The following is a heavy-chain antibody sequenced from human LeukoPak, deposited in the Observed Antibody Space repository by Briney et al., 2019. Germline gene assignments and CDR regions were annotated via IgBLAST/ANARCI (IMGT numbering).Heavy chain of an antibody. V-gene: IGHV4-4*07. J-gene: IGHJ2*01. CDR3: ASTGYSSGWLNRYFDL. CDR2: IYTSGST. Sequence: SETLSLTCTVSGGSISSYYWSWIRQPAGKGLEWIGRIYTSGSTNYNPSLKSRVTMSVDTSKNQFSLKLSSVTAADTAVYYCASTGYSSGWLNRYFDLWGRGTLVTISS. CDR1: GGSISSYY. D-gene: IGHD6-19*01.